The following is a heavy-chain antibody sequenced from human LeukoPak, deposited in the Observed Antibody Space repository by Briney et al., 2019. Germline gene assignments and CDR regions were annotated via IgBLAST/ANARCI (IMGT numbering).Heavy chain of an antibody. CDR3: ARETWYDTRYFDY. J-gene: IGHJ4*02. Sequence: SETLSLTCTVSGGSISSGAYYWSWIRQHPGKGLEWIGYIYYSGSTYYNPSLKSRVTIPVDTSKNQFSLKLSSVTAADTAVYYCARETWYDTRYFDYWGQGTLVTVSS. V-gene: IGHV4-31*03. CDR2: IYYSGST. CDR1: GGSISSGAYY. D-gene: IGHD3-22*01.